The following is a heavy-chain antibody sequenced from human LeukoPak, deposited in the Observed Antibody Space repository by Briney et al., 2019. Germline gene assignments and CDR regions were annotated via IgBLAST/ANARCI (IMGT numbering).Heavy chain of an antibody. D-gene: IGHD6-25*01. CDR2: MNPISVNT. J-gene: IGHJ4*02. V-gene: IGHV1-8*03. Sequence: GASVKVSCKASGYTFSNNDINWVRQATGPPLEWMGWMNPISVNTGFAQKFQGRVTITRITSISTAYMEMSSLRSDDTAVYYCVRGAKCSGADCDSTKEYVYYFDYWGQGTLVTVSS. CDR3: VRGAKCSGADCDSTKEYVYYFDY. CDR1: GYTFSNND.